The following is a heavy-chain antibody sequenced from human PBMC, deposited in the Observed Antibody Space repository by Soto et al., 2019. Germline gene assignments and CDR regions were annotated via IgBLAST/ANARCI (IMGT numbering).Heavy chain of an antibody. CDR3: ARGPSGDKVDS. Sequence: SETLSLTCTVSGGSVSSNSYSWGWIRQSPGKGLEWIGIIYSTENTYYHPSLLSRVTISVDTSKSQLSLTLSSVSAADTAVYYCARGPSGDKVDSWGQGTLVTVSS. CDR2: IYSTENT. V-gene: IGHV4-39*07. J-gene: IGHJ4*02. D-gene: IGHD7-27*01. CDR1: GGSVSSNSYS.